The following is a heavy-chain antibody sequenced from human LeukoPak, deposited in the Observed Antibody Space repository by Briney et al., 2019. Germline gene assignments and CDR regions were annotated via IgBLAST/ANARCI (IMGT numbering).Heavy chain of an antibody. Sequence: GGSLRLSCAASGFSFSSYAMSWVRQAPGKGLEWVSAISGSGGSTYYADSVKGRFTISRDNSKNTLYLQMNSLRAEDTAAYYCAKQTYFWSGFDYWGQGTLVTVSS. CDR3: AKQTYFWSGFDY. J-gene: IGHJ4*02. CDR2: ISGSGGST. D-gene: IGHD3-3*01. V-gene: IGHV3-23*01. CDR1: GFSFSSYA.